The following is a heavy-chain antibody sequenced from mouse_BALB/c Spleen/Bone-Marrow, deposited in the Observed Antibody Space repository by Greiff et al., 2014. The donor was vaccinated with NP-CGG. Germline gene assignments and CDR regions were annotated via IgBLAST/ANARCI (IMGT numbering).Heavy chain of an antibody. J-gene: IGHJ2*01. Sequence: EVQLQQSGAELVRSGASVKLSCTASGFNIKDYYMHWVKQRPEQGLEWIGWIDPENGDTEYAPEFQGKATMTADTSSNTAYLQLSSLTSEDTAVYYCNEGYGNYGYWGQGTTLTVSS. CDR2: IDPENGDT. CDR3: NEGYGNYGY. CDR1: GFNIKDYY. V-gene: IGHV14-4*02. D-gene: IGHD2-10*02.